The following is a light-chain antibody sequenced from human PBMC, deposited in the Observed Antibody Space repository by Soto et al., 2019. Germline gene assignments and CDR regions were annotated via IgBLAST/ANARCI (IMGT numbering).Light chain of an antibody. V-gene: IGKV4-1*01. Sequence: DIVMTQSPDSLAVPLGERATINCKSSQSVLSSSNNKNYLAWYQQKPEQPPKLLIYWASAREPGVPDRFSGSGSGTDFSLTISSLQAEDVAVYYCQQYYSTPQTFGQGTKVDIK. CDR3: QQYYSTPQT. CDR2: WAS. J-gene: IGKJ1*01. CDR1: QSVLSSSNNKNY.